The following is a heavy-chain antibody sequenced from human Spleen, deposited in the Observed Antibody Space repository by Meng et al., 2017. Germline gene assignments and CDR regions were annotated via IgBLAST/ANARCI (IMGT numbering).Heavy chain of an antibody. CDR2: IEQDGSEK. Sequence: GGSLRLSCAAFEFNFSSHWMSWVRQAPGKGLEWVANIEQDGSEKYYVDSVRGRFTISRDNAKNSLCLQMNSLRAEDTAIYYCARARYGRYFDCWGQGTLVAVS. V-gene: IGHV3-7*01. CDR1: EFNFSSHW. CDR3: ARARYGRYFDC. J-gene: IGHJ4*02. D-gene: IGHD3-16*02.